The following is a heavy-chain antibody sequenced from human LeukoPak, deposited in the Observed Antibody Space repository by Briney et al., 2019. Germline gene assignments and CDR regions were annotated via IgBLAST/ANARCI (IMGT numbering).Heavy chain of an antibody. D-gene: IGHD3-9*01. CDR3: ARAVGGYYDILTGYI. CDR2: IIPIFGTA. Sequence: SVKVSCKASGGTFSSYAISWVRQAPGQGLEWMGGIIPIFGTANYAQKFQGRVTITADESASTAYMELSSLRSEDTAVYYCARAVGGYYDILTGYIWGQGTMVTVSS. CDR1: GGTFSSYA. J-gene: IGHJ3*02. V-gene: IGHV1-69*13.